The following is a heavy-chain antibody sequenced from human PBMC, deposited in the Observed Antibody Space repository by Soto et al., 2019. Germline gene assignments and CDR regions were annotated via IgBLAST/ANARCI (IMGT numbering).Heavy chain of an antibody. J-gene: IGHJ3*02. Sequence: QVTLKESGPVLVKPTETLTLTCTVSGFSLSNARMGVSWIRQPPGKALEWLAHIFSNDEKSYSTSLKSRLTISKDTSKRQVVLTMTNMDPVDTATDYCARTAYYDFLCGYPHAFDIWGQGTMVTVSS. CDR2: IFSNDEK. CDR3: ARTAYYDFLCGYPHAFDI. CDR1: GFSLSNARMG. V-gene: IGHV2-26*01. D-gene: IGHD3-3*01.